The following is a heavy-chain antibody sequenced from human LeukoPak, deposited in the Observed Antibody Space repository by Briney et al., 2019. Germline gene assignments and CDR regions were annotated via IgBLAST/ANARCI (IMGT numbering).Heavy chain of an antibody. CDR3: ARVNLAEYGMDV. CDR2: ISSSSSYI. J-gene: IGHJ6*02. Sequence: GGSLRLSCAASGFTFSSYSMTWVRQAPGKGLEWVSSISSSSSYIYYADSVKGRFTISRDNAKNSLYLQMNSLRAKDTAVYYCARVNLAEYGMDVWGQGTTVTVSS. V-gene: IGHV3-21*01. D-gene: IGHD2-15*01. CDR1: GFTFSSYS.